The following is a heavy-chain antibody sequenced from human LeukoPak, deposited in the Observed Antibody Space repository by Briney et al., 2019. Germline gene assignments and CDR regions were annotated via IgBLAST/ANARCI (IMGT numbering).Heavy chain of an antibody. CDR3: AKDLIAVYYMDV. Sequence: GGSLRLSCAASGFTFSSYWMSWVRQAPGKGLEWVANIKQDGSEKYYVDSVKGRFTTSRDNAKNSLYLQMNSLRAEDTAVYYCAKDLIAVYYMDVWGKGTTVTVSS. CDR2: IKQDGSEK. V-gene: IGHV3-7*03. CDR1: GFTFSSYW. D-gene: IGHD6-19*01. J-gene: IGHJ6*03.